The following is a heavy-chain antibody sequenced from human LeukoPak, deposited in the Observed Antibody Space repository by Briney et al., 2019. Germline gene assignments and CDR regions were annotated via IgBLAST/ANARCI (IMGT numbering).Heavy chain of an antibody. D-gene: IGHD3-16*02. CDR1: GGSFSGYY. Sequence: SETLSLTCAVYGGSFSGYYWSWIRQPPGKGLEWIGEINHSGSTNYNPSLKSRVTISVDTSKNQFSLKLSSVTAADTAVCYCARVDYDYIWGSYRYRGFDYWGQGTLVTVSS. CDR3: ARVDYDYIWGSYRYRGFDY. J-gene: IGHJ4*02. V-gene: IGHV4-34*01. CDR2: INHSGST.